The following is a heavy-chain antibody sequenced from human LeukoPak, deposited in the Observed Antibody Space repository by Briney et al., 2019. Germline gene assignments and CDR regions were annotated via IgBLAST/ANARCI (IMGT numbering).Heavy chain of an antibody. D-gene: IGHD2/OR15-2a*01. J-gene: IGHJ5*02. CDR1: GGSFTAYY. CDR3: ARANRRRSRNFFDP. CDR2: ISHSGTT. V-gene: IGHV4-34*01. Sequence: SETLSLTCAVYGGSFTAYYWNWIRQPPGKGLEWIGEISHSGTTNSNPSLKSRVTISVDTSKNQFSLKLSSVTAAGTAVYYCARANRRRSRNFFDPWGQGTLVTVSS.